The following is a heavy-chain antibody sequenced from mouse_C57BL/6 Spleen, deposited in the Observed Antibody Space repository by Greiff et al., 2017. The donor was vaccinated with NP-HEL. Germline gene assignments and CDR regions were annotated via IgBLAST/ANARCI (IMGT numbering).Heavy chain of an antibody. Sequence: VQLKQPGTELVKPGASVKLSCKASGYTFTSYWMHWVKQRPGQGLEWIGNINPSNGGTNYNEKFKSKATLTVDKSSSTAYMQLSSLTSEDSAVYYCARSPYYGTYYFDYWGQGTTLTVSS. J-gene: IGHJ2*01. D-gene: IGHD1-2*01. V-gene: IGHV1-53*01. CDR3: ARSPYYGTYYFDY. CDR2: INPSNGGT. CDR1: GYTFTSYW.